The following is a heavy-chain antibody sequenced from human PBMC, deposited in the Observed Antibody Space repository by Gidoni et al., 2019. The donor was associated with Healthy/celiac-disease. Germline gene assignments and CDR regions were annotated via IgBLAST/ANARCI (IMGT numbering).Heavy chain of an antibody. CDR2: IYPGDSDT. J-gene: IGHJ5*02. V-gene: IGHV5-51*01. Sequence: EVQLVQSGAEVKKPGESLKISCKGSGYRFTSYWRGWGRQMPGKGLEWMGIIYPGDSDTRYSPSFQGQVTISADKSISTAYLQWSSLKASDTAMYYCARLDYYDSSGYYPNWFDPWGQGTLVTVSS. CDR1: GYRFTSYW. D-gene: IGHD3-22*01. CDR3: ARLDYYDSSGYYPNWFDP.